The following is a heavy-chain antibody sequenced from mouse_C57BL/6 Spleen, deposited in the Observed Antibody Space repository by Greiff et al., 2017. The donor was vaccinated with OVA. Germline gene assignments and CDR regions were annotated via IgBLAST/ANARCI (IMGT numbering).Heavy chain of an antibody. V-gene: IGHV5-17*01. CDR3: ARDSNYDYYAMDY. CDR2: ISSGSSTI. D-gene: IGHD2-5*01. J-gene: IGHJ4*01. CDR1: GFTFSDYG. Sequence: EVMLVESGGGLVKPGRSLKLSCAASGFTFSDYGMHWVRQAPEKGLEWVAYISSGSSTIYYADTVKSRFTISRDNAKNTLFLQMTSLRSEDTAMYYCARDSNYDYYAMDYWGQGTSVTVSS.